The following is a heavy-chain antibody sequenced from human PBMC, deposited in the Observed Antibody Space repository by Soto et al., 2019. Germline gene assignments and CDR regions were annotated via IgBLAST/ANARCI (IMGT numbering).Heavy chain of an antibody. CDR1: GFTFSGSA. V-gene: IGHV3-73*02. CDR3: TSPGEYGEYSKGLGYDSNGMAV. J-gene: IGHJ6*02. D-gene: IGHD4-17*01. Sequence: EVQLVESGGGLVQPGGSLKLSCAASGFTFSGSAMHWVRQASGKGLEWVARIRGKANSYATADAAAVKGRFTISRDDSKDTVYLQMNSLRAEDTGVYYFTSPGEYGEYSKGLGYDSNGMAVWGQGTTVTVSS. CDR2: IRGKANSYAT.